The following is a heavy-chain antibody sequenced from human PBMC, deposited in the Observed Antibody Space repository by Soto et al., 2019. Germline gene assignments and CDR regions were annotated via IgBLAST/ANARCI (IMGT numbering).Heavy chain of an antibody. CDR2: ISYDGSNK. J-gene: IGHJ3*02. CDR1: GFTFSSYG. D-gene: IGHD5-12*01. V-gene: IGHV3-30*18. CDR3: AKDNGSGCDWLRVCDASDI. Sequence: QVQLVESGGGVVQPGRSLRLSCAASGFTFSSYGMHWVRQAPGKGLEWVAVISYDGSNKYYADSVKGRLTISRDNSKNTLYLQMSSRRGEDTAVYYCAKDNGSGCDWLRVCDASDIWGQGTMVTVSS.